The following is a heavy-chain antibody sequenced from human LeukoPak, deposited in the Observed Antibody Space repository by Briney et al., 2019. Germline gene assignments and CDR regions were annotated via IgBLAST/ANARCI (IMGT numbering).Heavy chain of an antibody. V-gene: IGHV1-69*13. J-gene: IGHJ5*02. CDR2: IIPIFGTA. CDR3: ARYYDILTGSHNWFDP. D-gene: IGHD3-9*01. Sequence: SVKVSCTASGGTFSSYAISWVRQAPGQGIEWMGGIIPIFGTANYAQKFQGRVTITADESTSTAYMELSSLRSEDTAVYYCARYYDILTGSHNWFDPWGQGTLVTVSS. CDR1: GGTFSSYA.